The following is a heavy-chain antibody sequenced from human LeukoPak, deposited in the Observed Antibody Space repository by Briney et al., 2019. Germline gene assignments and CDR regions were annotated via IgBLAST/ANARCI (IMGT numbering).Heavy chain of an antibody. D-gene: IGHD3-10*01. J-gene: IGHJ4*02. V-gene: IGHV1-8*02. CDR1: GYTFTGYY. CDR2: MNPNSGNT. CDR3: AREAAGSGYSDY. Sequence: ASVKVSCKASGYTFTGYYMHWVRQATGQGLEWMGWMNPNSGNTGYAQKFQGRVTMTRNTSISTAYMELSSLRSEDTAVYYCAREAAGSGYSDYWGQGTLVTVSS.